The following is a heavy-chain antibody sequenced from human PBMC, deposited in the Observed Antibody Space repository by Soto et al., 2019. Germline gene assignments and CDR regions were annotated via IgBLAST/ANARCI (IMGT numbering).Heavy chain of an antibody. V-gene: IGHV1-69*08. CDR1: GGTFSSYT. Sequence: QVQLVQSGAEVKKPGSSVKVSCKASGGTFSSYTISWVRQAPGQGLEWMGRIIPILGIANYAQKFQGRVTITADKSTNTPFMELSDLNYEDTAVCYCAREGYGSGSYYWGQGTLVTVSS. CDR3: AREGYGSGSYY. J-gene: IGHJ4*02. CDR2: IIPILGIA. D-gene: IGHD3-10*01.